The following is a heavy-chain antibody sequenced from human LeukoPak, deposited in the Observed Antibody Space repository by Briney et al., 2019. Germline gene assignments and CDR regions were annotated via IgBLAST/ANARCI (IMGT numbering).Heavy chain of an antibody. J-gene: IGHJ3*02. Sequence: TGRSLRLSCAASGFTFSSYGMHWVRQAPGKGLEWVAVIWYDGSNKYYADSVKGRFTISRDNSKNTLYLQMNSLRAEDTAVYYCARGLTGYAFDIWGQGTMVTVSS. CDR2: IWYDGSNK. V-gene: IGHV3-33*08. D-gene: IGHD7-27*01. CDR3: ARGLTGYAFDI. CDR1: GFTFSSYG.